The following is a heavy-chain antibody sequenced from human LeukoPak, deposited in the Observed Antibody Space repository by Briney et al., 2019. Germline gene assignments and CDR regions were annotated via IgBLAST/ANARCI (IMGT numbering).Heavy chain of an antibody. D-gene: IGHD3-16*02. V-gene: IGHV4-59*08. CDR1: GGSIGTYY. J-gene: IGHJ6*03. CDR2: IYVTGN. Sequence: SETLSLTCTVSGGSIGTYYWSWVRQSPGRGLEWIGYIYVTGNRYNPYLQSRVTISVDTSRNQFFLKMSSVTAADTAVYYCARHIGGGIEDMDVWGKGTKVTVSS. CDR3: ARHIGGGIEDMDV.